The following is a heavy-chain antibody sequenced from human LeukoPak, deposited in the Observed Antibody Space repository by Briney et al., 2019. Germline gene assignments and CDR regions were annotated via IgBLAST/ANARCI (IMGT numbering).Heavy chain of an antibody. CDR3: ARGSKGSSWPGGYFDL. CDR2: IYSSGST. D-gene: IGHD6-13*01. V-gene: IGHV4-59*01. J-gene: IGHJ2*01. Sequence: SETLSLTCTVSGGSISGYYWSWVRQPPGEGLECIGYIYSSGSTNYNPSLKSRVTISVATSSNQFSLKLSSVTAADTAVYYCARGSKGSSWPGGYFDLWGRGTLVTVSS. CDR1: GGSISGYY.